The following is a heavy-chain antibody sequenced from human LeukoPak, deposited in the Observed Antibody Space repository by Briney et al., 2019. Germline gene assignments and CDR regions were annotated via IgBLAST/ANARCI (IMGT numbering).Heavy chain of an antibody. V-gene: IGHV4-30-4*08. CDR1: GGSISSGDYY. J-gene: IGHJ4*02. D-gene: IGHD6-6*01. CDR2: IYYSGST. Sequence: SETLSLTCTVPGGSISSGDYYWSWIRQPPGKGLEWIGYIYYSGSTYYNPSLKRRVTISVDTSKNQFSLKLSSVTAADTAVYYCARGGSSSYFDYWGQGTLVTVSS. CDR3: ARGGSSSYFDY.